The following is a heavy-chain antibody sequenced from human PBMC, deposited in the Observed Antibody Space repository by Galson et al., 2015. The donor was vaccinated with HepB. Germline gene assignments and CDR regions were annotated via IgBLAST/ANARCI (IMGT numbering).Heavy chain of an antibody. V-gene: IGHV3-53*01. D-gene: IGHD7-27*01. J-gene: IGHJ4*02. CDR3: AQLGTGY. CDR2: IYGGTNK. Sequence: SLRLSCAASGFSVSSNYMNWVRQAPGKGLEWVSVIYGGTNKYYADFVGGRFTISRDNSKNTVYLQMNSLRAEDTAVYYCAQLGTGYWGQGTLVTVSS. CDR1: GFSVSSNY.